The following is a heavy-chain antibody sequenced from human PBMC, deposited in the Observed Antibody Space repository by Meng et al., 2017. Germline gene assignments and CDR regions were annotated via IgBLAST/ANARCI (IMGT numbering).Heavy chain of an antibody. J-gene: IGHJ6*02. Sequence: GESLKISCAASGFTFSSYSMNWVRQAPGKGLEWVSSISSSSSYIYYADSVKGRFTISRDNAKNSLYLQMNSLRAEDTAVYYCARDRYGDYAFWLDYYYYGMDVWGQGTTVTVSS. CDR3: ARDRYGDYAFWLDYYYYGMDV. V-gene: IGHV3-21*01. CDR1: GFTFSSYS. D-gene: IGHD4-17*01. CDR2: ISSSSSYI.